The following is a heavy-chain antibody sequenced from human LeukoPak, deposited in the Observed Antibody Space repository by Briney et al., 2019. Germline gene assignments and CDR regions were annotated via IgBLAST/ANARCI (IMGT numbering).Heavy chain of an antibody. Sequence: PSETLSLTCTVSGGSISSYYWSWIRQPAGKGLEWIGRIYTSGSTNYNPSLKSRVTMSVDTSKNQFSLKLCSVTAADTAVYYCASWEYSSSFSYWGQGTLVTVSS. CDR1: GGSISSYY. J-gene: IGHJ4*02. CDR2: IYTSGST. D-gene: IGHD6-13*01. V-gene: IGHV4-4*07. CDR3: ASWEYSSSFSY.